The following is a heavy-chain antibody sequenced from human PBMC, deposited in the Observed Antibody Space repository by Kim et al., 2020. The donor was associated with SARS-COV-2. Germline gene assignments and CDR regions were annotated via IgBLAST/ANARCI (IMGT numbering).Heavy chain of an antibody. Sequence: GGSLRLSCAASGFTFSSYSMNWVRQAPGKGLEWVSYISSSSTIYYADSVKGRFTISRDNAKNSLYLQMNSLRDEDTAVYYCASGGYGDYLPVARAFDIWGQGTMVTVSS. CDR1: GFTFSSYS. J-gene: IGHJ3*02. D-gene: IGHD4-17*01. CDR2: ISSSSTI. V-gene: IGHV3-48*02. CDR3: ASGGYGDYLPVARAFDI.